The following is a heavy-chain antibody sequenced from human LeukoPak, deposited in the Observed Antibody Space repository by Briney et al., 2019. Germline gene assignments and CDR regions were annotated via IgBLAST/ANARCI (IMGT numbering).Heavy chain of an antibody. J-gene: IGHJ3*02. CDR3: ARLVSEIGAFDI. V-gene: IGHV4-34*01. CDR2: INHSGST. D-gene: IGHD3-16*02. Sequence: SETLSLTCAVYGGSFSGYYWSWIRQPPGKGLEWIGEINHSGSTNYNPSLKSRVTISVDTSKNQFSLKLSSVTAADTAVYYCARLVSEIGAFDIWGQGTMVTVSS. CDR1: GGSFSGYY.